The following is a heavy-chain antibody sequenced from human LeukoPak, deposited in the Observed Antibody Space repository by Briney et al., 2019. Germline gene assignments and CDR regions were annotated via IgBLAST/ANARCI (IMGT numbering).Heavy chain of an antibody. J-gene: IGHJ4*02. CDR3: AKDQWLVLNY. CDR1: GLTFINYG. V-gene: IGHV3-30*02. Sequence: GGSLRLSCAASGLTFINYGVHWVRQAPGKGLEWVAFIQYSGNNKYYADSVKGRFTISRDNSKNTLYLQMNSLRSDDTALYYCAKDQWLVLNYWGQGTLVTVSS. CDR2: IQYSGNNK. D-gene: IGHD6-19*01.